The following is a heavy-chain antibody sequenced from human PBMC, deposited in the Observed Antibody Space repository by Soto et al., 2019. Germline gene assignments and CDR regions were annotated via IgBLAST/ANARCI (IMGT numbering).Heavy chain of an antibody. CDR3: ASPKIAFYNWFDP. Sequence: PSETLSLTCTVSGGSISSSSYYWGWIRQPPGKGLECIGSIYYSGITYYNPSLKSRVTISVDTSKNQFSLKLSSVTAADTAVYYCASPKIAFYNWFDPWGQGTLVTVSS. V-gene: IGHV4-39*01. CDR2: IYYSGIT. D-gene: IGHD3-3*02. CDR1: GGSISSSSYY. J-gene: IGHJ5*02.